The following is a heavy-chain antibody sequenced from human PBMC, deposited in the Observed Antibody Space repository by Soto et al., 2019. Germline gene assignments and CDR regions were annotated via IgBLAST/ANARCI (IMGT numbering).Heavy chain of an antibody. J-gene: IGHJ6*03. CDR2: INHSGST. Sequence: SETLSLTCAVYGGSFSGYYWSWIRQPPGKGLEWIGEINHSGSTNYNPSLKSRVTISVDTSKNQFSLKLSSVTAADTAVYYCARGGHYGSGSYYDRYYYYYYMDVWGKGTTVTVSS. CDR3: ARGGHYGSGSYYDRYYYYYYMDV. V-gene: IGHV4-34*01. CDR1: GGSFSGYY. D-gene: IGHD3-10*01.